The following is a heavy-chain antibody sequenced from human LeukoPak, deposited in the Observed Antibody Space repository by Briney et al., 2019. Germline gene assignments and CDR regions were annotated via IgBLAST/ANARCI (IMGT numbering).Heavy chain of an antibody. D-gene: IGHD2-2*01. V-gene: IGHV1-46*01. CDR3: ARVLGAASSTSCYGGCAFDI. Sequence: ASVKVSCKASGYTFSSHYLHWVRQAPGQGLEWMGIINPSSGSTTYAQKFQGRVIMTRDMSTSTVYMELSRLRPDDTAVYYCARVLGAASSTSCYGGCAFDIWGQGTMVTVSS. J-gene: IGHJ3*02. CDR1: GYTFSSHY. CDR2: INPSSGST.